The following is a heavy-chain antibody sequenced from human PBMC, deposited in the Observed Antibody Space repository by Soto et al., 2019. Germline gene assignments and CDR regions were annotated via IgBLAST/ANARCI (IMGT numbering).Heavy chain of an antibody. CDR3: ARGSPGELFDY. D-gene: IGHD3-10*01. V-gene: IGHV4-4*02. CDR2: IYHSGST. CDR1: GGSISSSNW. Sequence: SETLSLTCAVSGGSISSSNWWSWVRQPPGKGLEWIGEIYHSGSTNYNPSLKSRVTISVDKSKNQLSLKLSSVTAAETAVYYCARGSPGELFDYWGQGTLVTVSA. J-gene: IGHJ4*02.